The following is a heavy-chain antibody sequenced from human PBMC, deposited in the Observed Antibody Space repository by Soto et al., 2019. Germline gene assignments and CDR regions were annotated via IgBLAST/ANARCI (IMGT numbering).Heavy chain of an antibody. J-gene: IGHJ6*02. CDR3: ARPMVRGVTDLYYYYSGMDV. Sequence: QVQLVQSGAEVKKPGSSVKVSCKASGGSFSSNAISWVRQTPGQGLEWMGGIIPIFGTANYAQNFQGRVTITADKSTGTAYMELSSLRSEDTAVYYCARPMVRGVTDLYYYYSGMDVWGQGTTVTVSS. CDR2: IIPIFGTA. D-gene: IGHD3-10*01. V-gene: IGHV1-69*06. CDR1: GGSFSSNA.